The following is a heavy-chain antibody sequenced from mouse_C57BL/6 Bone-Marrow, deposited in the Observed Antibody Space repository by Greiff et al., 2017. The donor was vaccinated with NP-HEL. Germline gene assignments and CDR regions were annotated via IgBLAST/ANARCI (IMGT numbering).Heavy chain of an antibody. CDR2: IDPSDSYT. CDR3: ARKDDGTTWGFAY. D-gene: IGHD2-3*01. CDR1: GYTFTSYW. J-gene: IGHJ3*01. Sequence: VQLQQPGAELVKPGASVKLSCKASGYTFTSYWMQWVKQRPGQGLEWIGEIDPSDSYTNYNQKFKGKATLTVDTSSSTAYMQLSSLTSEDSAVYYCARKDDGTTWGFAYWGQGTLVTVSA. V-gene: IGHV1-50*01.